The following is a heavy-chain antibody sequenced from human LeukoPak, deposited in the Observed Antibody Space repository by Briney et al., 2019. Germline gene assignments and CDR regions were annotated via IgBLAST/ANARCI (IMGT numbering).Heavy chain of an antibody. CDR1: GFTFSSHG. Sequence: GGSLRLSCVASGFTFSSHGMNWVRQAPGKGLEWVSAISGSGGSTYYADSVKGRFTISRDNSKNTLYLQMNSLRAEDTAVYYCAKGVATTPNWFDPWGQGTLVTVSS. V-gene: IGHV3-23*01. CDR3: AKGVATTPNWFDP. CDR2: ISGSGGST. J-gene: IGHJ5*02. D-gene: IGHD5-12*01.